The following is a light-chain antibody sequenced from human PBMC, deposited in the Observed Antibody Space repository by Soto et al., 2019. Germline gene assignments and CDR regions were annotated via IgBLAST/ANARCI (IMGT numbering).Light chain of an antibody. CDR3: HQYGNGAYT. CDR1: QSVTNNN. J-gene: IGKJ2*01. CDR2: AAS. Sequence: EMVLTQSPGTLSLSPWERVTLSCRASQSVTNNNLAWLQQKRGQAPRLLIHAASTRAVGIPVRFSGGGSGTDFTIAISRLAPEDFAVYYCHQYGNGAYTFGQGTKVDSK. V-gene: IGKV3-20*01.